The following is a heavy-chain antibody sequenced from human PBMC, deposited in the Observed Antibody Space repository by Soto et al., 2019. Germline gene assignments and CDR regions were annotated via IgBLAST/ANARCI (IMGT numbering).Heavy chain of an antibody. Sequence: GGSLRLSCAASGFTFSSYAMSWVRQAPGKGLEWVSAISGSGGSTYYADSVKGRFTISRDNSKNTLYLQMNSLRAEDTAVYYCARMVGSGSYPNVVFDYWGQGTLVTVSS. CDR1: GFTFSSYA. V-gene: IGHV3-23*01. CDR3: ARMVGSGSYPNVVFDY. D-gene: IGHD3-10*01. J-gene: IGHJ4*02. CDR2: ISGSGGST.